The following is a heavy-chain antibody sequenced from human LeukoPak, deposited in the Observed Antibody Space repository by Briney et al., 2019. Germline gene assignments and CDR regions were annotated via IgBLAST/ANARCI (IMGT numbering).Heavy chain of an antibody. Sequence: APVKVSCKASGYTFTSYYMHWVRQAPGQGLEWMGIINPSGGSTSYAQKFQGTVTMTRDTSTSTVYMELSSLRSEDTAVYYCARDHDYDFWSGYYIHWGQGTLVTVSS. CDR1: GYTFTSYY. CDR3: ARDHDYDFWSGYYIH. CDR2: INPSGGST. V-gene: IGHV1-46*03. J-gene: IGHJ4*02. D-gene: IGHD3-3*01.